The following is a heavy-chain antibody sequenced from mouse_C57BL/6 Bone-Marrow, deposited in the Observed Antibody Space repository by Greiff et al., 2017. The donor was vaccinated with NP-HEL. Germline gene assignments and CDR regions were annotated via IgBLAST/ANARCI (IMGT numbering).Heavy chain of an antibody. CDR3: ASSYYSNSAWFAY. J-gene: IGHJ3*01. V-gene: IGHV1-63*01. CDR2: IYPGSGCT. CDR1: GYTFTNYW. D-gene: IGHD2-5*01. Sequence: QVQLQQSGAELVRPGTSVKMSCKASGYTFTNYWIGWAKQRPGHGLEWIGNIYPGSGCTNYNEKFKGKATLTADKSSSTAYMQFSSLTSEDSAIYYCASSYYSNSAWFAYWGQGTLVTVSA.